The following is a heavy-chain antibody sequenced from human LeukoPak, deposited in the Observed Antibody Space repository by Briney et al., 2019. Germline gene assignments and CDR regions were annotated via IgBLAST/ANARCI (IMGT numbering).Heavy chain of an antibody. D-gene: IGHD6-19*01. CDR1: SYTFTSYG. J-gene: IGHJ4*02. CDR2: ISAYNGNT. V-gene: IGHV1-18*01. Sequence: ASVKVSCKASSYTFTSYGISWVRQAPGQGLEWMGWISAYNGNTNYAEKLQGRVTMSTDTSTSTAYMELRSLRSDDTAVYYCARPLSSGWYQYYFDYWGQGTLVTVSS. CDR3: ARPLSSGWYQYYFDY.